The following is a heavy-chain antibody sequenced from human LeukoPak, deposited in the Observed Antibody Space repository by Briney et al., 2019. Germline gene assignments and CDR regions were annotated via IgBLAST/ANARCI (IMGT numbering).Heavy chain of an antibody. Sequence: PSETLSLTCTVSGDSISSSTYFWGWIRQPPGRGLEWIGNIYYSGTTYYNPSLKSRVTISVDTSKNQFSLKLSSVTAADTAVYYCARHLPYPDYYDSSGYYPFDYWGQGTLVTVSS. CDR1: GDSISSSTYF. D-gene: IGHD3-22*01. CDR2: IYYSGTT. V-gene: IGHV4-39*01. CDR3: ARHLPYPDYYDSSGYYPFDY. J-gene: IGHJ4*02.